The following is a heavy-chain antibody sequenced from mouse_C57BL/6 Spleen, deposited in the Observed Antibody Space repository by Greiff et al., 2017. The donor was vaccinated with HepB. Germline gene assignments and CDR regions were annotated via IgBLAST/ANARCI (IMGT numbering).Heavy chain of an antibody. CDR1: GFTFSSYA. V-gene: IGHV5-4*01. Sequence: EVQGVESGGGLVKPGGSLKLSCAASGFTFSSYAMSWVRQTPEKRLEWVATISDGGSYTYYPDNVKGRFTISRDNAKNNLYLQMSHLKSEDTAMYYCAREDDYDGSPFAYWGQGTLVTVSA. CDR2: ISDGGSYT. D-gene: IGHD2-4*01. CDR3: AREDDYDGSPFAY. J-gene: IGHJ3*01.